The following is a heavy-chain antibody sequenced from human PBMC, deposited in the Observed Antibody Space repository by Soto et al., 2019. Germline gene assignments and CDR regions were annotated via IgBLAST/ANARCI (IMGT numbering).Heavy chain of an antibody. V-gene: IGHV3-30*04. J-gene: IGHJ4*02. D-gene: IGHD7-27*01. CDR3: ARPTTGDPFLGGLRY. Sequence: GGSLRLSCAASGFTFSSYAMHWVRQAPGKGLEWVAVITYDGSNKYYADSVKDGFTITRDNSKNTLYLQMNSLRAEDAAVYYCARPTTGDPFLGGLRYWGQGTLVTVSS. CDR2: ITYDGSNK. CDR1: GFTFSSYA.